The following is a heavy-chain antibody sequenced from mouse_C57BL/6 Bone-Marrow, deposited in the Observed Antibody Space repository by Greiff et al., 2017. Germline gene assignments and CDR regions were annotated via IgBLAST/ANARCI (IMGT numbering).Heavy chain of an antibody. CDR3: ARNREGYITTVVADY. J-gene: IGHJ2*01. D-gene: IGHD1-1*01. V-gene: IGHV1-81*01. Sequence: VMLVESGAELARPGASVKLSCKASGYTFTSYGISWVKQRTGQGLEWIGEIYPRSGNTYYNEKFKGKATLTADKSSITAYMELRSLTSEDSAVYFCARNREGYITTVVADYWGQGTTLTVSS. CDR1: GYTFTSYG. CDR2: IYPRSGNT.